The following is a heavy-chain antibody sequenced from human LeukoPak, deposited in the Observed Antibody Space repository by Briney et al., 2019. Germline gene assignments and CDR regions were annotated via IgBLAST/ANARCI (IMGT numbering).Heavy chain of an antibody. Sequence: SETLSLTCAVYGGSFSGYDWSWIRQPPGKGLEWIGEINHSGSTNYNPSLKNRVTISVDTSKNQFSLKLSSVTAADTAVYYCASSHHSSGYSFDYWGQGTLVTVSS. V-gene: IGHV4-34*01. CDR2: INHSGST. D-gene: IGHD3-22*01. CDR1: GGSFSGYD. CDR3: ASSHHSSGYSFDY. J-gene: IGHJ4*02.